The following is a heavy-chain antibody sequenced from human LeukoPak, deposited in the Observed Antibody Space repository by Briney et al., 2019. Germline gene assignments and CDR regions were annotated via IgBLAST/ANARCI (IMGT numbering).Heavy chain of an antibody. CDR1: GFTFDDYA. CDR2: ISWNSGSI. J-gene: IGHJ4*02. Sequence: SLRLSCAASGFTFDDYAMHWVRQAPGKGLEWVSGISWNSGSIGYADSVKGRFTISRDNAKNSLYLQMNSLRAEDTALYYCAKDMGDYAGFDYWGQGTLVTVSS. D-gene: IGHD4-23*01. CDR3: AKDMGDYAGFDY. V-gene: IGHV3-9*01.